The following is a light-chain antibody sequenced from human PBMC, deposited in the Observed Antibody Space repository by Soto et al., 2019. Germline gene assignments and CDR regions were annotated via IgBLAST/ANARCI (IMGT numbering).Light chain of an antibody. J-gene: IGKJ2*01. CDR3: QQYYSTPYT. V-gene: IGKV3-15*01. Sequence: EILMTQSPATLSVSPGERATVSCRASQSVSSNLAWYQQKPGQAPRLLIYGASTRATGIPARFSGSGSGTEFTLTISSLQSEDFAVYYCQQYYSTPYTFGQGTKLEIK. CDR2: GAS. CDR1: QSVSSN.